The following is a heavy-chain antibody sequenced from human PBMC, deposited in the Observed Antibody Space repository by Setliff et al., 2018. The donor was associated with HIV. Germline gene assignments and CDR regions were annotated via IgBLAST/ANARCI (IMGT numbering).Heavy chain of an antibody. D-gene: IGHD7-27*01. CDR2: VYPGDYAT. V-gene: IGHV5-51*01. Sequence: PGAALKISCKASGYSFTNYWIGWVREMPGKGLEWIGVVYPGDYATRYGPSFQGQVSISADTSITTAYLQWSSLKASDTAMYYCTRRRRAPGTGDLEDYWGQGTLVTVSS. J-gene: IGHJ4*02. CDR3: TRRRRAPGTGDLEDY. CDR1: GYSFTNYW.